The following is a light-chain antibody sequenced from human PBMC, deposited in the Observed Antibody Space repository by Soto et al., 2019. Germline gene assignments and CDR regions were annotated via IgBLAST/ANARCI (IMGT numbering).Light chain of an antibody. V-gene: IGLV2-14*01. CDR1: SSDIGGYNY. Sequence: QSALTQPASVSGSPGQSITISCTGTSSDIGGYNYVSWYQQHPGKAPKLMIYVVTRRPSGVSNRFSGSKSGNTASLTISGLQAEDEADYYCSSYTTSGTYVFGTGTKDT. J-gene: IGLJ1*01. CDR2: VVT. CDR3: SSYTTSGTYV.